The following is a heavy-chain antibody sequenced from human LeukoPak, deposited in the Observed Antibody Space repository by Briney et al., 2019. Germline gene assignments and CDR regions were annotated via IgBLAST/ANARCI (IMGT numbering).Heavy chain of an antibody. CDR2: INTNTGNP. J-gene: IGHJ3*02. V-gene: IGHV7-4-1*02. CDR3: ARDPLLRAFDI. CDR1: GYTFTNFG. D-gene: IGHD1-26*01. Sequence: ASVKVSCKASGYTFTNFGINWVRQAPGQGLEWVGWINTNTGNPSYVQGFAGRFVFSLDTSVNTAYLQINSRKAEDTAVYYCARDPLLRAFDIWGQGTMVTVSS.